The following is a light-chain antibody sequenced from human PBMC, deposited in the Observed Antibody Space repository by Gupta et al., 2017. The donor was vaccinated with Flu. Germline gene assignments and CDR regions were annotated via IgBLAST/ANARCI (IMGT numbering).Light chain of an antibody. J-gene: IGLJ3*02. Sequence: QSALTQPASVSASPGQSITISCTGTYSDIGGYNYVSWYRQLPGKAPDLLVYEVTNRPSWVSRRFSGSKSGSTASLTISGLQAEDEADYYCSSFTRTSALVAFGGGTRLTVL. CDR3: SSFTRTSALVA. CDR1: YSDIGGYNY. V-gene: IGLV2-14*01. CDR2: EVT.